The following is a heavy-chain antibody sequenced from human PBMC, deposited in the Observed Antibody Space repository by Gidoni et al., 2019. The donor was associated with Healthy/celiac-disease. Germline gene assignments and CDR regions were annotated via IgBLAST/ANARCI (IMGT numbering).Heavy chain of an antibody. J-gene: IGHJ6*02. CDR2: ISGSGGST. Sequence: EVQLLESGGGLVQPGGSLRLSCAASGFTFSSYAMSWVRQAPGKGLEWVSAISGSGGSTYYADSVKGRFTISRDNSKNTLYLQMNSLRAEDTAVYYCAKNAPMVRGVINYMDVWGQGTTVTVSS. CDR3: AKNAPMVRGVINYMDV. D-gene: IGHD3-10*01. CDR1: GFTFSSYA. V-gene: IGHV3-23*01.